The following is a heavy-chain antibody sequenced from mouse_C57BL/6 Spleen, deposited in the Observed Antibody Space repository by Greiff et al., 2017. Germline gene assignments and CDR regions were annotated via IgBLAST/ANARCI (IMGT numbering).Heavy chain of an antibody. D-gene: IGHD4-1*01. CDR2: INPSNGGT. V-gene: IGHV1-53*01. CDR1: GYTFTSYW. J-gene: IGHJ4*01. Sequence: VQLQQSGTELVKPGASVKLSCKASGYTFTSYWMHWVKQRPGQGLEWIGNINPSNGGTNYNEKFKSKATLTVDKSSSTAYMQLSSLTSEDSAVYYCARRETGTRGYYAMDYWGQGTSVTVSS. CDR3: ARRETGTRGYYAMDY.